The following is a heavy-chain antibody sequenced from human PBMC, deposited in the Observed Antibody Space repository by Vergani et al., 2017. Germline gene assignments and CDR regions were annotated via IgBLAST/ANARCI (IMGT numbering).Heavy chain of an antibody. CDR1: GFTFSSYS. CDR2: ISSSSSTI. V-gene: IGHV3-48*01. CDR3: ARDYDFWSGYYDVEYGMDV. J-gene: IGHJ6*02. D-gene: IGHD3-3*01. Sequence: EVQLVESGGGLVKPGGSLRLSCAASGFTFSSYSMNWVRQAPGKGLEWVSYISSSSSTIYYADSVKGRFTISRDNAKNSLYLQMNSLRAEDTAVYYCARDYDFWSGYYDVEYGMDVWGQGTTVTVSS.